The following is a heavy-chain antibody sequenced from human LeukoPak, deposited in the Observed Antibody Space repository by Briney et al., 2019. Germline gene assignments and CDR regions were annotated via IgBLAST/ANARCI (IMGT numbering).Heavy chain of an antibody. CDR2: INPNTGGT. V-gene: IGHV1-2*02. J-gene: IGHJ4*02. D-gene: IGHD4-11*01. CDR3: ARAVGYSILPLSY. CDR1: GYTFTGYY. Sequence: ASVKVSCKASGYTFTGYYIHWVRQAPGQGIEWMGWINPNTGGTNYAQNFQGRVTMTRDTSISTAYMEVSRLRSDDTAVYYCARAVGYSILPLSYWGQGTLVTVSS.